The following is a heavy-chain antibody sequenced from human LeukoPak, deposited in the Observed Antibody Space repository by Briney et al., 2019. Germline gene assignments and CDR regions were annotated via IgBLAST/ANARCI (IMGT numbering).Heavy chain of an antibody. CDR2: INGDGSST. Sequence: GGSLRLSCAASGFSFRPYWMHWVRQAPGKGLVWVSRINGDGSSTTYADSVKGRFTISRDNAKNTLYLQMNSLRAEDTAVYFCARASRHGMDVWGQGTTVTVSS. V-gene: IGHV3-74*01. CDR1: GFSFRPYW. J-gene: IGHJ6*02. CDR3: ARASRHGMDV.